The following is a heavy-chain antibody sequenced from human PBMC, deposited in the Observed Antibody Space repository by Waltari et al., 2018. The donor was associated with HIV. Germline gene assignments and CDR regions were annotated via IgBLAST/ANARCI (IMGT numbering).Heavy chain of an antibody. V-gene: IGHV1-46*01. D-gene: IGHD3-16*01. Sequence: QVQLVQSGAEVKKPGASVKVSCKASGYTFTSYYMHWVRQAPGQGLEWMGIIIPSGGSTSYEQKFQGRVTMTRDTSTSTVYMELSSLRSEDTAVYYCASLRGGTPTGYWGQGTLVTVSS. CDR3: ASLRGGTPTGY. CDR1: GYTFTSYY. CDR2: IIPSGGST. J-gene: IGHJ4*02.